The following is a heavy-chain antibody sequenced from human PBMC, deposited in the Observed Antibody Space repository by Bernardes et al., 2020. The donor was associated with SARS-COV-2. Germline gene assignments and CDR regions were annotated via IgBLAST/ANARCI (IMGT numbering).Heavy chain of an antibody. CDR1: GFTFSSYD. CDR3: AIGAVAGTESFAF. CDR2: ISYGGKFQ. D-gene: IGHD6-19*01. Sequence: SLTLSCTGSGFTFSSYDMRWIRQAPGKGLEWMATISYGGKFQNYGDSVRRRFTISSNNSKHTLFLQMNSVRGEDTAVYFCAIGAVAGTESFAFWGQGNLVTVSS. V-gene: IGHV3-30*03. J-gene: IGHJ4*01.